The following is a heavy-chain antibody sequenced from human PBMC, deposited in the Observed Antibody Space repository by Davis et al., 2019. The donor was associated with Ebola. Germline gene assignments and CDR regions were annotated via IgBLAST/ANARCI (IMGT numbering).Heavy chain of an antibody. CDR3: AGGRDLTFDLWSGYYGMDV. J-gene: IGHJ6*02. CDR2: ISSSGSTI. D-gene: IGHD3-3*01. V-gene: IGHV3-48*03. CDR1: GFTFSSFE. Sequence: GESLKTSCAASGFTFSSFEMNWVRQAPGKGLELVSYISSSGSTIYYADSVKGRFTISRDNAKNSLYLQMNSLRAEDTAVYYCAGGRDLTFDLWSGYYGMDVWGQGTTVTVSS.